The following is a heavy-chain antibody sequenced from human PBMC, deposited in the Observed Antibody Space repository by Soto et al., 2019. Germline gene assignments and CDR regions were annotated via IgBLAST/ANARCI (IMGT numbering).Heavy chain of an antibody. Sequence: QVQLVQSGAEVKKPGASVKVSCRASGYTFTTYYMHWVRQAPGQGLEWMGIINPSDAGTSYAQKFPARRTRTSDTSTSTVYMELSSLRSEDTAVYYCAMGLSGSSSSLYLDYWGQGTLVAVSS. D-gene: IGHD6-6*01. CDR2: INPSDAGT. CDR3: AMGLSGSSSSLYLDY. J-gene: IGHJ4*02. V-gene: IGHV1-46*01. CDR1: GYTFTTYY.